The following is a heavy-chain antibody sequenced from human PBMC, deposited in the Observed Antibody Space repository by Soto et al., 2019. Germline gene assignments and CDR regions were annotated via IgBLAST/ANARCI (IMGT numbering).Heavy chain of an antibody. J-gene: IGHJ3*02. CDR2: IYYSGNT. V-gene: IGHV4-59*01. CDR1: GDSISTYY. D-gene: IGHD6-13*01. Sequence: SDTLSLTCTVSGDSISTYYWSWIRQPPGKGLEWIGYIYYSGNTNYNPSLKSRVTISVDTSKNHLSLKLTSLTTADTAVYYCARGKRQQLARVPFDIWGQGTMVTVS. CDR3: ARGKRQQLARVPFDI.